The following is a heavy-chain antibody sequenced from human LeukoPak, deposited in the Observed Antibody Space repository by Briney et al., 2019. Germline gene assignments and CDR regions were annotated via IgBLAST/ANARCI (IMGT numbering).Heavy chain of an antibody. CDR1: GFTFSSYG. V-gene: IGHV3-30*18. Sequence: PGRSLILSCAASGFTFSSYGMHWVRQAPGKGLEWVAVISYDGSNKYYADSVKGRFTISRDNSKNTLYLQMNSLRAEDTAVYYCAKGGKRDYFDYWGQGTLVTVSS. J-gene: IGHJ4*02. CDR2: ISYDGSNK. CDR3: AKGGKRDYFDY.